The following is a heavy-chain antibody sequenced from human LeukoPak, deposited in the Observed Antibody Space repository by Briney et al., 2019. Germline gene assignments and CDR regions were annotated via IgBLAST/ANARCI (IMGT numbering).Heavy chain of an antibody. CDR3: AKGRAKATVNAGDH. CDR2: ISGSGGST. V-gene: IGHV3-23*01. Sequence: QPGGTLRLSCAASGFTFSSYAMSWVRQAPGKGLEWVSAISGSGGSTHYADSVKGRFTISRDNSKNTLYLQMNSLRADDTAVYYCAKGRAKATVNAGDHWGQGTLATVSS. D-gene: IGHD4-17*01. CDR1: GFTFSSYA. J-gene: IGHJ4*02.